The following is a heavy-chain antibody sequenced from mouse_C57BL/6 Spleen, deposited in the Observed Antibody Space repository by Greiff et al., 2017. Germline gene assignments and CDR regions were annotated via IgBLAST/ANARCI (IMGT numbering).Heavy chain of an antibody. Sequence: VQLQQSGPELVKPGASVKMSCKASGYTFTDYNMHWVKQSHGKSLEWIGYINPNNGGTSYNQKFKGKATLTVNKSSSTAYMELRSLTSEDSAVYYCAKNYDYDEYYAMDYWGQGTSVTVSS. V-gene: IGHV1-22*01. CDR3: AKNYDYDEYYAMDY. CDR1: GYTFTDYN. D-gene: IGHD2-4*01. CDR2: INPNNGGT. J-gene: IGHJ4*01.